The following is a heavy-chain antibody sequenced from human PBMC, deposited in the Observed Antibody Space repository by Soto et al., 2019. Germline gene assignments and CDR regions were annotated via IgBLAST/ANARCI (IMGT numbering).Heavy chain of an antibody. V-gene: IGHV1-2*04. CDR2: INPNSGGT. Sequence: ASVKVSCKASGYTFTGYYMHWVRQAPGQGLEWMGWINPNSGGTNYAQKFQGWVTMTRDTSISTAYMELSRLRSDDTAVYYCARGKVDTAMVFFYYGMDVWGQGTTVTVSS. D-gene: IGHD5-18*01. CDR1: GYTFTGYY. CDR3: ARGKVDTAMVFFYYGMDV. J-gene: IGHJ6*02.